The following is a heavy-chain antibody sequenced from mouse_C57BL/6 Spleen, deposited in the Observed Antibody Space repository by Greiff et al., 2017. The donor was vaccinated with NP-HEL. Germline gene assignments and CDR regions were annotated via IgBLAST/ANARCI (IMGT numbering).Heavy chain of an antibody. CDR1: GYAFTNYL. CDR2: INPGSGGT. V-gene: IGHV1-54*01. Sequence: QVQLKESGAELVRPGTSVKVSCKASGYAFTNYLIEWVKQRPGQGLEWIGVINPGSGGTNYNEKFKGKATLTADKSSSTAYMQLSSLTSEDSAVYFCARGLREYFDYWGQGTTLTVSS. CDR3: ARGLREYFDY. J-gene: IGHJ2*01. D-gene: IGHD2-2*01.